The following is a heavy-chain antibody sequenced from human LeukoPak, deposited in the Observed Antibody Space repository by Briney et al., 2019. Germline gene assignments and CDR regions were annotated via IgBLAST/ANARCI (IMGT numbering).Heavy chain of an antibody. CDR1: GYSLTELS. V-gene: IGHV1-24*01. CDR2: FDPGDGKI. J-gene: IGHJ4*02. D-gene: IGHD3-16*01. Sequence: ASVKVSCKVSGYSLTELSMHWVRQAPGKGLEWMGGFDPGDGKIIYAQKLQGRVTMTEDTSTHIAYMELSSLRSEDTALYYCAGGEWAALLDYWGQGTLVTVSS. CDR3: AGGEWAALLDY.